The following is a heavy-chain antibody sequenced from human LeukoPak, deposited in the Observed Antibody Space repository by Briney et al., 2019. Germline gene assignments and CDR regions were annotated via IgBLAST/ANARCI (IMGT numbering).Heavy chain of an antibody. Sequence: TPSETLSLTCAVYGGSFSGYYWSWIRQPPGKGLEWIGEINHSGSTNYNPSLKSRVTISVDTSKNQFSLKLSSVTAADTAVYYCARAPGWDYGDYSYWGQGTLVTVSS. J-gene: IGHJ4*02. CDR1: GGSFSGYY. CDR2: INHSGST. CDR3: ARAPGWDYGDYSY. D-gene: IGHD4-17*01. V-gene: IGHV4-34*01.